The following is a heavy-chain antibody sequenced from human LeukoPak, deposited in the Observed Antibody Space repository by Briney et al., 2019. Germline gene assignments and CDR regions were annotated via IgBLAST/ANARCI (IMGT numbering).Heavy chain of an antibody. V-gene: IGHV3-48*03. CDR2: LSSSGSAF. J-gene: IGHJ4*02. CDR3: ARSARLMKGVVEVTALDD. Sequence: GGSLRLSWAASGFPFSSYEMNWVREAPGKGLEWIAYLSSSGSAFSYADSVKGRFTIARDNAKSSVYLAMNSLRADDTAVYYCARSARLMKGVVEVTALDDWGQGTLVTVSS. CDR1: GFPFSSYE. D-gene: IGHD3-3*01.